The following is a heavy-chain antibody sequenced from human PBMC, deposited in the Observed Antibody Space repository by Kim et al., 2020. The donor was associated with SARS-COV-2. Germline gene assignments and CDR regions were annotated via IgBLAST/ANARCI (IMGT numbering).Heavy chain of an antibody. V-gene: IGHV1-46*01. Sequence: ASVKVSCKASGCRFTDNYIIWVRQVPGQGLEWIGLVNPRDGGTYYAHRVQGRVTMTSDTSASTVYMELSSLTSEDTALYYCARGIGDFYDSVSSFWG. CDR2: VNPRDGGT. CDR1: GCRFTDNY. D-gene: IGHD2-21*01. J-gene: IGHJ2*01. CDR3: ARGIGDFYDSVSSF.